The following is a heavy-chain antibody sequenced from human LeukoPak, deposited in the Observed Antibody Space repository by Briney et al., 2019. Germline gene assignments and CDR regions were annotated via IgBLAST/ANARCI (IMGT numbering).Heavy chain of an antibody. Sequence: PSGGSLRLSCAASGFTFSSYEMNWVRQAPGKGLEWVSYISSSGSTIYYADSVKGRFTISRDNAKNSLYLQMNSLRAEDTAVYYCARYGRYYYYYYMDVWGKGTTVTISS. CDR3: ARYGRYYYYYYMDV. V-gene: IGHV3-48*03. D-gene: IGHD4-17*01. J-gene: IGHJ6*03. CDR1: GFTFSSYE. CDR2: ISSSGSTI.